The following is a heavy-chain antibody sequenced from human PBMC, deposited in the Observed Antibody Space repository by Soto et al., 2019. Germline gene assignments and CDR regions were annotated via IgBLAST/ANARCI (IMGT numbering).Heavy chain of an antibody. CDR2: TYYNGDT. CDR1: DDSFRGAEYY. Sequence: SETLSLTCTVSDDSFRGAEYYWSWIRQPLGKGPEWIGYTYYNGDTKYNPALRSRVTMSEDTSKNQFSLRLSSVTAADTAGYFCARGPAYIDGWRTFDLWGRGILVTVSS. CDR3: ARGPAYIDGWRTFDL. V-gene: IGHV4-61*08. J-gene: IGHJ4*02. D-gene: IGHD6-19*01.